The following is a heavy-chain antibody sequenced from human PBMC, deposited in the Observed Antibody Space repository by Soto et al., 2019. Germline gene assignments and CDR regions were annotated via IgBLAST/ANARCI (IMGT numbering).Heavy chain of an antibody. CDR2: IWYDGSNR. CDR3: ARGVGNYYYGMDV. J-gene: IGHJ6*02. D-gene: IGHD2-15*01. Sequence: QVQLVESGGGVVQPGRSLRLSCAASGFTFSSSGMHWVRQAPGKGLEWVAVIWYDGSNRYYADSVKGRFTISRDNSKNTLYLQMSSLRLEDTAVYYCARGVGNYYYGMDVWGQGTTVTVSS. V-gene: IGHV3-33*01. CDR1: GFTFSSSG.